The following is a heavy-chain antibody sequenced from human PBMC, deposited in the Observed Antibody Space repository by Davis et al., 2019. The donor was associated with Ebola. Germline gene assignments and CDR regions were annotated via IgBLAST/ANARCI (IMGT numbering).Heavy chain of an antibody. J-gene: IGHJ6*02. Sequence: GESLKISCAASGFTFSDYSMYWVRQAPGKGLEWVSHIGASSDHISYADSVKDRFIISRDNAHSSLYLQLNSLRDEDTAGYFCARRILSPSRGGMDVWGRGTTVIVSS. D-gene: IGHD2/OR15-2a*01. V-gene: IGHV3-48*02. CDR3: ARRILSPSRGGMDV. CDR1: GFTFSDYS. CDR2: IGASSDHI.